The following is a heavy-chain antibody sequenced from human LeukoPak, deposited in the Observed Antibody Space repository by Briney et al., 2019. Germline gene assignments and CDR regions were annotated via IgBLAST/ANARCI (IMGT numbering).Heavy chain of an antibody. CDR1: GFTFSSYS. V-gene: IGHV3-64D*06. J-gene: IGHJ4*02. D-gene: IGHD5-24*01. CDR2: ISYTGGTT. Sequence: GGSLRLSCSASGFTFSSYSMHWVRQAPGKGLEYVSAISYTGGTTYYADSVKGRFTISRDDSKNTLYLQMSRLRAENTVVYYCVQRGDAYNVWGQGTMVTVSS. CDR3: VQRGDAYNV.